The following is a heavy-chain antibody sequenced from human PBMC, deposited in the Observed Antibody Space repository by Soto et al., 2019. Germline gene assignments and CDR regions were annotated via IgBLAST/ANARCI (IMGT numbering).Heavy chain of an antibody. J-gene: IGHJ6*02. CDR1: GGSLSGYY. Sequence: SETLSLTCAVYGGSLSGYYWSWIRQPPGKGLEWIGEINHTGRTKYNPSLQSRVTISVDTSKNDFSLNLSSVTAADTAVYFCAREWGLLPYYVMNVWGHGTAVTVSS. V-gene: IGHV4-34*01. D-gene: IGHD1-26*01. CDR2: INHTGRT. CDR3: AREWGLLPYYVMNV.